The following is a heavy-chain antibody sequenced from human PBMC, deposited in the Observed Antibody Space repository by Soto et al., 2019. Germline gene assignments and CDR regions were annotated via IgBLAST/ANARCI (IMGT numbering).Heavy chain of an antibody. V-gene: IGHV1-18*01. J-gene: IGHJ2*01. D-gene: IGHD3-22*01. CDR2: ISAYNGNT. Sequence: GSVKVSCKASGYTFTSYGISWVRQAPGQGLEWMGWISAYNGNTNYAQKLQGRVTMTTDTSTSTAYMELRSLRSDDTAVYYRARDYYYDSSGYFPHWYFDLWGRGTLVTVSS. CDR1: GYTFTSYG. CDR3: ARDYYYDSSGYFPHWYFDL.